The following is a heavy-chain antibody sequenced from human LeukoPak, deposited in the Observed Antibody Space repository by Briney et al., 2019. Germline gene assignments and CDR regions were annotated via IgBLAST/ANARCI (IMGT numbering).Heavy chain of an antibody. Sequence: SETLSLTCAVYGGSFSGYYWSWIPQPPGKGLEWIGEINHSGSTNYNPSLKSRVTISVDTSKNQFSLKLSSVTAADTAVYYCARGRYYDFWSGYYTNTYFDYWGQGTLVTVSS. CDR1: GGSFSGYY. V-gene: IGHV4-34*01. J-gene: IGHJ4*02. CDR2: INHSGST. D-gene: IGHD3-3*01. CDR3: ARGRYYDFWSGYYTNTYFDY.